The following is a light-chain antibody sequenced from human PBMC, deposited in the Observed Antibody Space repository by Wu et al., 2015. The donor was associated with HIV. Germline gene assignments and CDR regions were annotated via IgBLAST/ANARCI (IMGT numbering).Light chain of an antibody. J-gene: IGKJ2*03. CDR3: QQYGSSPRYS. CDR1: QSVSSSY. Sequence: EIVLTQSPGTLSLSPGERATLSCRASQSVSSSYLAWYQQKPGQAPRLLIYGASSRATGIPDRFSGSGSGTDFTLTISRLEPEDFAVYYCQQYGSSPRYSFGQGTKVEIK. V-gene: IGKV3-20*01. CDR2: GAS.